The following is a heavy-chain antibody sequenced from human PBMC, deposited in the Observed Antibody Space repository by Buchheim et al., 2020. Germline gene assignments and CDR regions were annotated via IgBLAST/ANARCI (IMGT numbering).Heavy chain of an antibody. CDR1: GFTFSSYW. CDR2: IKQDGSEQ. Sequence: EVQLVESGGGLVQPGGSLRLSCAASGFTFSSYWMSWVRQAPGKGLEWVTNIKQDGSEQCYVDSVKGRFTISRDNAKHTLYLQMNSLRAEDTAVYYCARVGGGSCYSSCLDYWGQGTL. J-gene: IGHJ4*02. V-gene: IGHV3-7*01. D-gene: IGHD2-15*01. CDR3: ARVGGGSCYSSCLDY.